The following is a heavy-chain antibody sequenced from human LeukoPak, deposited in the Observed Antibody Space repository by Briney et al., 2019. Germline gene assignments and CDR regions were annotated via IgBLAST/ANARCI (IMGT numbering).Heavy chain of an antibody. Sequence: PGGSLSLSCEASGFTLSNYWMSWVRQAPGKGLEWVASINERESEKVYVDSAKVRFTIARDSAKNSLSLQMNSLRVEDTAIYYCVRDSDRRSDCWGQGTLVTVSS. D-gene: IGHD2-15*01. CDR3: VRDSDRRSDC. CDR1: GFTLSNYW. CDR2: INERESEK. J-gene: IGHJ4*02. V-gene: IGHV3-7*05.